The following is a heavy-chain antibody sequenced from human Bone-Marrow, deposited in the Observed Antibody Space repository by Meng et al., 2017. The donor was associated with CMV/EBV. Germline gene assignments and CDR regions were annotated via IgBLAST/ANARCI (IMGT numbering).Heavy chain of an antibody. V-gene: IGHV4-38-2*02. CDR3: ARGGEQLIYDFWSGYYTGYYYGMDV. Sequence: GSLRLSCTVSGYSISSGYYWGWIRQPPGKGLEWIGSIYHSGSTYYNPSLKSRVTISVDTSKNQFSLKLSTVTAADTAVYYCARGGEQLIYDFWSGYYTGYYYGMDVWGQGTTVTVSS. J-gene: IGHJ6*02. CDR1: GYSISSGYY. CDR2: IYHSGST. D-gene: IGHD3-3*01.